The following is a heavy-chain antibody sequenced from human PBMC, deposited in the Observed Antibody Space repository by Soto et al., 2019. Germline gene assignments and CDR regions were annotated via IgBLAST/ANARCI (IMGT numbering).Heavy chain of an antibody. CDR2: ISAYNGNT. Sequence: QVQLVQSGAEVKKPGASVKVSCKASGYTFTSYGISWVRQAPGQGLEWMGWISAYNGNTNYGQKLQGKVTMTTDKAKSTAYMELRSLRADHTAVYYCARDGGEDIVEVVAATPLAYWGQGTLVTVSS. CDR3: ARDGGEDIVEVVAATPLAY. J-gene: IGHJ4*02. D-gene: IGHD2-15*01. CDR1: GYTFTSYG. V-gene: IGHV1-18*01.